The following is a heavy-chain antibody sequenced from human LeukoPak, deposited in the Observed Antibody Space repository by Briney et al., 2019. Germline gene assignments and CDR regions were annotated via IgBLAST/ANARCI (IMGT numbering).Heavy chain of an antibody. Sequence: ASVKVSCKASGYTFTAYDMYWMRQAPGQGLEWMAWIHPNSGGTNYAQKFQGRVTMTRDTSISTAYMELSRLRSDDTAVYYCARDPVGRWSPDLDYWGQGTLVTVSS. CDR2: IHPNSGGT. CDR1: GYTFTAYD. V-gene: IGHV1-2*02. J-gene: IGHJ4*02. D-gene: IGHD1-26*01. CDR3: ARDPVGRWSPDLDY.